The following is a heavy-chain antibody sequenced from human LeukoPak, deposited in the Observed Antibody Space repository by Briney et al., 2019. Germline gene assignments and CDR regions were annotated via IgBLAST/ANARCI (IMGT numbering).Heavy chain of an antibody. CDR3: ARDTLVRGVIISKYHYYYGMDV. Sequence: PGGSLRLSCAASGFTFSSYAMHWVRQAPGKGLEWVAVISYDGSNKYYADSVKGRFTISRDNSKNTLYLQMNSLRAEDTAVYYCARDTLVRGVIISKYHYYYGMDVWGKGTTVTVSS. CDR2: ISYDGSNK. J-gene: IGHJ6*04. CDR1: GFTFSSYA. V-gene: IGHV3-30*04. D-gene: IGHD3-10*01.